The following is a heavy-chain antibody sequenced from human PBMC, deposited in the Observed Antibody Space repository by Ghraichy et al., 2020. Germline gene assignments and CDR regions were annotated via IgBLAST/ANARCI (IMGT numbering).Heavy chain of an antibody. D-gene: IGHD4-23*01. V-gene: IGHV3-23*01. Sequence: GGSLRLSCAASGFTFSSYAINWVRQAPGKGLEWVSGISGSGGTTYYADSVNGRFTISRDNSKNTLYLQMNSLRADDTAVFYCANGGYSLYYFYYWCQVTLFTVSS. CDR2: ISGSGGTT. CDR3: ANGGYSLYYFYY. CDR1: GFTFSSYA. J-gene: IGHJ4*02.